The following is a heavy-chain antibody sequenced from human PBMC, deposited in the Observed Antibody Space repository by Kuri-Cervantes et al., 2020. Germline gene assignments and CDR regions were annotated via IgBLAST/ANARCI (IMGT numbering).Heavy chain of an antibody. CDR1: GGTFSSYA. CDR3: ASKASYNWNDPRYYYYMDV. J-gene: IGHJ6*03. Sequence: SVKVSCKASGGTFSSYAISWVRQAPGQGLEWMGGIIPIFGTANYAQKFQGRVTITRDTSATTAYMELSSLRSEDTAVYYCASKASYNWNDPRYYYYMDVWGKGTTVTVSS. V-gene: IGHV1-69*05. D-gene: IGHD1-1*01. CDR2: IIPIFGTA.